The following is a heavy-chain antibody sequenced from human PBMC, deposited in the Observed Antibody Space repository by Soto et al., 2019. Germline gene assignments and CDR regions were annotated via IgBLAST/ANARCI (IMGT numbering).Heavy chain of an antibody. CDR1: GYNXINYD. CDR3: ARNSSDCSPADY. V-gene: IGHV1-18*01. CDR2: ISGYNGYA. J-gene: IGHJ4*02. D-gene: IGHD2-21*02. Sequence: SXKVSYKASGYNXINYDMHWVRQAPGHGLEWMGGISGYNGYADYARKLQGRGTMTTDTSTNTAYMGLRSRRSYYKAVYFCARNSSDCSPADYWGQGTLVTVSS.